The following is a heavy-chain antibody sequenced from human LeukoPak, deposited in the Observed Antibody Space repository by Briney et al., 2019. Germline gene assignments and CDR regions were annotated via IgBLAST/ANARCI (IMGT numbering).Heavy chain of an antibody. D-gene: IGHD3-22*01. Sequence: VASVKVSCKASGGTFSSYAIGWVRQAPGQGLEWMGRIIPIFGTANYAQKFQGRVTITTDESTSTAYMELSSLRSEDTAVYYCARDKAYYYDSSGYSDYWGQGTLVTVSS. CDR3: ARDKAYYYDSSGYSDY. J-gene: IGHJ4*02. CDR1: GGTFSSYA. CDR2: IIPIFGTA. V-gene: IGHV1-69*05.